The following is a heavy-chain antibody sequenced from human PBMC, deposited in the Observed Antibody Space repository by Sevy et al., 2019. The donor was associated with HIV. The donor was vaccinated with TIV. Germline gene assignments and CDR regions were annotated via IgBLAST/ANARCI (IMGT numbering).Heavy chain of an antibody. CDR2: VSWNSASI. J-gene: IGHJ3*02. CDR3: TIDLGATLVPGYCYDGTCWPRDGFDI. D-gene: IGHD2-15*01. V-gene: IGHV3-9*01. Sequence: SLKISCAASGFTFDDYAMHWVRQAPGKGLEWVSGVSWNSASIGYAGSVRGRFTISRDNAKNSLSLQMNSLTSEDTAFYYCTIDLGATLVPGYCYDGTCWPRDGFDIWGHGTMVTV. CDR1: GFTFDDYA.